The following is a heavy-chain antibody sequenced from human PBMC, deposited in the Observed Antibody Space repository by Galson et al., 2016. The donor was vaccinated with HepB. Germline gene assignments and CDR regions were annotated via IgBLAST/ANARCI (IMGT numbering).Heavy chain of an antibody. CDR2: IHDDGST. J-gene: IGHJ6*02. CDR3: ARASGIRGIKGAMDV. V-gene: IGHV3-53*01. D-gene: IGHD3-10*01. Sequence: SLRLSCAASGFSVSNNYMSWVRQAPGKGLECVSDIHDDGSTNYADSVMGRFTISRDNSKNTLYLEMNSLRAEDVAVYYCARASGIRGIKGAMDVWGQGTTVSVSS. CDR1: GFSVSNNY.